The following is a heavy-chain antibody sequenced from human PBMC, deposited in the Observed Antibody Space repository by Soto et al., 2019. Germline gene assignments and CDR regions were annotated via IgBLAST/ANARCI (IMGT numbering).Heavy chain of an antibody. CDR2: VIPNLGVT. V-gene: IGHV1-69*04. J-gene: IGHJ4*02. CDR1: GGTLSSNT. CDR3: ARDKGYCSDTSCPDFDY. D-gene: IGHD2-15*01. Sequence: ASVKVSCKAPGGTLSSNTFSSVRQATRQGLEWMGRVIPNLGVTNYAKKFQGRFTIVVDTSTSTAYMELNSLRYEDTAVYYCARDKGYCSDTSCPDFDYWGQGTLVTVSS.